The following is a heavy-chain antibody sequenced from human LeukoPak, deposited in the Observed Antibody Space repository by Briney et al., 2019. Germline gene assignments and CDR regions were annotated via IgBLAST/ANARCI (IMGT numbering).Heavy chain of an antibody. D-gene: IGHD4-17*01. CDR1: GFTFRDYE. J-gene: IGHJ4*02. V-gene: IGHV3-48*03. CDR3: ARANGDYDYFDY. CDR2: ISASGTTT. Sequence: GVSLRLSCAASGFTFRDYELHWVRHAPGRGLEGVSYISASGTTTYYADSVKGRFTISRDNAKNSLYLQMNSLRPEDTAAYYCARANGDYDYFDYWGQGTLATVSS.